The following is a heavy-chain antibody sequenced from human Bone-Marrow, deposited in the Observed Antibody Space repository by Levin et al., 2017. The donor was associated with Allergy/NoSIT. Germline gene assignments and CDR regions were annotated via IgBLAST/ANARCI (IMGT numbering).Heavy chain of an antibody. CDR1: GFTVSSNY. J-gene: IGHJ3*02. D-gene: IGHD6-13*01. Sequence: LSLTCAASGFTVSSNYMSWVRQAPGKGLEWVSVINSGGSTYYADSVKGRFTISRDNSKNTVDLQMNSLRAEDTAVYYCARDSSSWYRAFEIWGQGTMVTVSS. CDR3: ARDSSSWYRAFEI. V-gene: IGHV3-53*01. CDR2: INSGGST.